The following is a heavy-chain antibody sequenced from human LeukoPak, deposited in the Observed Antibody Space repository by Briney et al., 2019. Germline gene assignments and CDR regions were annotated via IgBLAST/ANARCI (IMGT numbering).Heavy chain of an antibody. J-gene: IGHJ4*02. CDR2: INLNSGGT. V-gene: IGHV1-2*02. Sequence: ASVKVTCKSSGYTFTGYYMHWVRQAPGQGIERVGWINLNSGGTNYAQKFQGRVTMTRDTSISTAYMELSRLRSDDTAVYYCARDGVVVISDYWGQGTLVTVSS. CDR3: ARDGVVVISDY. D-gene: IGHD3-22*01. CDR1: GYTFTGYY.